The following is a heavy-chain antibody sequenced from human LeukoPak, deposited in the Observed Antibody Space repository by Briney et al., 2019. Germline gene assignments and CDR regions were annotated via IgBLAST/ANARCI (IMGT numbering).Heavy chain of an antibody. CDR3: ARDSRYYGSGSYYTDY. D-gene: IGHD3-10*01. CDR2: IYSDGST. CDR1: GFTVSSNY. V-gene: IGHV3-66*01. Sequence: GGSLRLSCAASGFTVSSNYMSWVRQAPGKGLEWVSVIYSDGSTYYADSVKGRFTISRDNSKNTLYLQMNSLRAEDTAVYYCARDSRYYGSGSYYTDYWGQGTLVTVSS. J-gene: IGHJ4*02.